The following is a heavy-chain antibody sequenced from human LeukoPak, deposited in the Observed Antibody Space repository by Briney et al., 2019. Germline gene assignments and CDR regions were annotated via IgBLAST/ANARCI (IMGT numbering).Heavy chain of an antibody. Sequence: GGSLSLSCAASGFSFSPTWMHWVRQPPGQGLVWVARITSDGTSISYAESVKGRFTISRDNAKNSLYLQMNSLRAEDTALYYCARVRTYYYDSSGYHHPYYFDYWGQGTLVTVSS. CDR2: ITSDGTSI. CDR1: GFSFSPTW. CDR3: ARVRTYYYDSSGYHHPYYFDY. V-gene: IGHV3-74*03. D-gene: IGHD3-22*01. J-gene: IGHJ4*02.